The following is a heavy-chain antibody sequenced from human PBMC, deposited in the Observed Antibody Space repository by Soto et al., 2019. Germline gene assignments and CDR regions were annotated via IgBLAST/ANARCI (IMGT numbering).Heavy chain of an antibody. CDR2: IYYSGST. CDR1: GGSISSSSYY. CDR3: ARHAVPDYYDSSGYLYY. J-gene: IGHJ4*02. Sequence: QLQLQESGPGLVKPSETLSLTCTVSGGSISSSSYYWGWIRQPPGKGLEWIGSIYYSGSTYYNPSLKSRVTISVDTSKNQFSLKLSSVTAADTAVYYCARHAVPDYYDSSGYLYYWGQGTLVTVSS. D-gene: IGHD3-22*01. V-gene: IGHV4-39*01.